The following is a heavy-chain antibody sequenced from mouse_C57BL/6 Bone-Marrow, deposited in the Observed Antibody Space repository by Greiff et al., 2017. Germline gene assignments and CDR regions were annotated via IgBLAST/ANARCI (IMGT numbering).Heavy chain of an antibody. Sequence: EVQLQQSGPELVKPGASVKISCKASGYTFTDYYMNWVKQSHGKSLEWIGDINPNNSGTSYNQKFKGKATLTVDKSSSTAYMELRSLTSEDSAVYYCARRTWFAYWGQGTLVTVSA. CDR2: INPNNSGT. V-gene: IGHV1-26*01. J-gene: IGHJ3*01. CDR3: ARRTWFAY. CDR1: GYTFTDYY.